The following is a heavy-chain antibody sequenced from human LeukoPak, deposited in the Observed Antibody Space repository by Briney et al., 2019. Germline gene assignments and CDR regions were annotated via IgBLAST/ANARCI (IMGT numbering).Heavy chain of an antibody. Sequence: GGSLRLSCAASGFTFSSYSMNWVRQAPGKGLEWVSSISSSSSYIYYADSVKGRFTISRDNAKNSLYLQMNSPRAEDTAVYYCARVGYSGSYYSDYWGQGTLVTVSS. CDR2: ISSSSSYI. CDR3: ARVGYSGSYYSDY. D-gene: IGHD1-26*01. J-gene: IGHJ4*02. V-gene: IGHV3-21*01. CDR1: GFTFSSYS.